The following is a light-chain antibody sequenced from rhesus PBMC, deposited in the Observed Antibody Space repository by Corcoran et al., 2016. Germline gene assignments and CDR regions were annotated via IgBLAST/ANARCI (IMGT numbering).Light chain of an antibody. CDR3: QQHSSYPRA. J-gene: IGKJ1*01. CDR1: QGISNH. Sequence: DIQMTQSPSSLSASVGDTVTITCRASQGISNHLAWYQQKPGKAPKPLIYYASNLESGVPSRFSGSGAGTDFTLTISSLKPEDFAIYYCQQHSSYPRAFGQGTKVEIK. CDR2: YAS. V-gene: IGKV1S14*01.